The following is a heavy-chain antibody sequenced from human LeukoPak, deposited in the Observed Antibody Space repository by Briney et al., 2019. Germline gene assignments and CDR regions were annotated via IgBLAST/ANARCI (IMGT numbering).Heavy chain of an antibody. CDR3: ARDDPRYDILTGYYGFDY. CDR1: GYSISSGYY. Sequence: SETLSLTFTVSGYSISSGYYWGWIRQPPGKGLEWIGSIYHSGSTYYNPSLKSRVTISVDTSKNQFSLKLSSVTAADTAVYYCARDDPRYDILTGYYGFDYWGQGTLVTVSS. D-gene: IGHD3-9*01. J-gene: IGHJ4*02. V-gene: IGHV4-38-2*02. CDR2: IYHSGST.